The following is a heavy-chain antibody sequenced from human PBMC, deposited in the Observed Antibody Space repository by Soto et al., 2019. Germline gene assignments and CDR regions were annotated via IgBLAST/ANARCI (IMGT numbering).Heavy chain of an antibody. Sequence: QVPLVESGGGVVQPGKSLTLSCVVSGFTFSTYGMHWVRQAPGKGLEWVALISYDGTKRYYAASVKGRVTISRDNSKNTMYLEMNSLRADDTAVYYCAKAPIAVAGSYLHYWGQGTLVIASS. V-gene: IGHV3-30*18. J-gene: IGHJ4*02. CDR1: GFTFSTYG. CDR3: AKAPIAVAGSYLHY. D-gene: IGHD6-19*01. CDR2: ISYDGTKR.